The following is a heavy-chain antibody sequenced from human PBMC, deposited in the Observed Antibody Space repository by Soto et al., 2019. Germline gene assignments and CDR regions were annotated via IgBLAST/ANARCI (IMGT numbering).Heavy chain of an antibody. D-gene: IGHD2-2*01. J-gene: IGHJ5*01. Sequence: ASVKASCKASRYTFTDYDINWVRQAPVQGLEWMGWVSPNSGNTVYAQKFQDRVTMTRDTSISTAYMELSKLRFEETAMYYCARGRFYSETSTWFAFWGHGTPVTVSS. CDR1: RYTFTDYD. CDR2: VSPNSGNT. CDR3: ARGRFYSETSTWFAF. V-gene: IGHV1-8*01.